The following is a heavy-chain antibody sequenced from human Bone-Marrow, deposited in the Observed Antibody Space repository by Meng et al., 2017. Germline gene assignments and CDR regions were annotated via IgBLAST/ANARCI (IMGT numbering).Heavy chain of an antibody. V-gene: IGHV3-21*06. CDR1: GFDFSIHS. D-gene: IGHD3-10*01. CDR3: ARGIRLLWFGELTFDY. Sequence: GGSLRLSCTASGFDFSIHSMNWVRQVPGKGLEWVSSISSSSNYIDYADSVKGRLTISRDNAKNSLYLQMNSLRAEDTAVYFCARGIRLLWFGELTFDYWGQGTLVTVSS. J-gene: IGHJ4*02. CDR2: ISSSSNYI.